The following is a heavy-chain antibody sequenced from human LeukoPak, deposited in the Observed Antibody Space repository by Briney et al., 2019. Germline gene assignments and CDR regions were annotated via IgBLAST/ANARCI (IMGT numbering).Heavy chain of an antibody. D-gene: IGHD1-1*01. J-gene: IGHJ6*02. CDR2: ISGSGGST. V-gene: IGHV3-23*01. Sequence: GGSLRLSCAASGFTFSSYAMSWVRQAPGKGLEWVSAISGSGGSTYYADSVKGRFTISRDNSKNTLYLQMNSLRAEDTAVYYCAKAGEGGIYYYYGMDVWGQGTTVTVSS. CDR1: GFTFSSYA. CDR3: AKAGEGGIYYYYGMDV.